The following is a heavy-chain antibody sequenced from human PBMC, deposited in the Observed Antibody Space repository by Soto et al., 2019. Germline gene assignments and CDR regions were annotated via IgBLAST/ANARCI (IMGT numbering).Heavy chain of an antibody. Sequence: SETLSLTCAVYGGSFSGYYWSWIRQPPGKGLEWIGEINHSGSTNYNPSLKSRVTISVDTSKNQFSLKLSSVTAADTAVYYCARGYVTMVRGVMAAYYFDYWGQGTLVTVS. V-gene: IGHV4-34*01. CDR1: GGSFSGYY. CDR2: INHSGST. J-gene: IGHJ4*02. D-gene: IGHD3-10*01. CDR3: ARGYVTMVRGVMAAYYFDY.